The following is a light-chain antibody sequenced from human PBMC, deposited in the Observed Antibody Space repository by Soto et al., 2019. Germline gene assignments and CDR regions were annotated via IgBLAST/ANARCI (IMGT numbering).Light chain of an antibody. V-gene: IGKV3-11*01. Sequence: EVLMTQSPATLSVSPGERATLSCRASQSISYNLAWYQQKPGQAPRLLVYSTSTRATGVPARFSGSGSGTDFTLTISSLEPEDFAVYYCQQRSNWPPTFGQGTRLEIK. CDR1: QSISYN. CDR2: STS. J-gene: IGKJ5*01. CDR3: QQRSNWPPT.